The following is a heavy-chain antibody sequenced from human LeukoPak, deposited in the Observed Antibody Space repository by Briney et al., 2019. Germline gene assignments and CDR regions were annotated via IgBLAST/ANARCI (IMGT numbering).Heavy chain of an antibody. CDR2: VHGDGNNI. Sequence: PSGGSLRLSCAASGFPFSSYAMYWVRHAPGKGLVWVSRVHGDGNNIGYADSVRGRFTISRDNAKNTLYLQMNSLRPEDTAVYYCARARVGDPTDYWGQGTLVTVSS. V-gene: IGHV3-74*01. D-gene: IGHD1-26*01. CDR1: GFPFSSYA. CDR3: ARARVGDPTDY. J-gene: IGHJ4*02.